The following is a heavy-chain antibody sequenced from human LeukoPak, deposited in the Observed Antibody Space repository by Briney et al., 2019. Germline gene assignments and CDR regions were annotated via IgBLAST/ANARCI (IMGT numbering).Heavy chain of an antibody. D-gene: IGHD2-15*01. CDR2: ISYDGSNK. CDR1: GFTFSSYG. CDR3: AKGGGGELLPLLHY. Sequence: GRSLRLSSAASGFTFSSYGMHWVRQAPGKGLEWVAVISYDGSNKYYADSVKGRFTISRDNSKNTLYLQMNSLRAEDTAVYYCAKGGGGELLPLLHYWGQGTLVTVSS. V-gene: IGHV3-30*18. J-gene: IGHJ4*02.